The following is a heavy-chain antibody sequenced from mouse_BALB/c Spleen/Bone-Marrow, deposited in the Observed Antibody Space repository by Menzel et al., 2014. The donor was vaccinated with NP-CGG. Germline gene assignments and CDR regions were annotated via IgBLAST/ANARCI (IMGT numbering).Heavy chain of an antibody. CDR1: GFTFNIYA. CDR3: VRQGDGYYNWYLDV. Sequence: EVMLVESGGGLVQPKGSLKLSCAASGFTFNIYAMNWVRQAPGKGLEWVARIRSKSNNYATYYADSVKDRFTSSRNDSQSMLYLQMNNLKTEDTAMYYCVRQGDGYYNWYLDVWGAGTTVTVSS. V-gene: IGHV10-1*02. D-gene: IGHD2-3*01. J-gene: IGHJ1*01. CDR2: IRSKSNNYAT.